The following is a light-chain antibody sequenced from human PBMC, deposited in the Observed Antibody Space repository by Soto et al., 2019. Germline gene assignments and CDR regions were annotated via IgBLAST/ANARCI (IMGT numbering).Light chain of an antibody. CDR2: DVS. V-gene: IGLV2-14*03. Sequence: ALTQPASVSGAPGQSITISCTGTSSDVGGYNYVSWYQQHPGKAPKLLINDVSNRPSGISDRFSGSKSGNTASLTISGLQAEDEADYYCSSYTSSTTNVFGTGTKVTVL. J-gene: IGLJ1*01. CDR1: SSDVGGYNY. CDR3: SSYTSSTTNV.